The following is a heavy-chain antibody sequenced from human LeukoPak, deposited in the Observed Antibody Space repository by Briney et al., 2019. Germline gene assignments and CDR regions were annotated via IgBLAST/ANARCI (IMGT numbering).Heavy chain of an antibody. V-gene: IGHV3-73*01. CDR2: IRSKANSYAT. D-gene: IGHD6-13*01. J-gene: IGHJ4*02. Sequence: PGGSLRLSCAASGFTFSGSAMHWVRQASGKGLEWVGRIRSKANSYATAYAASVKGRFTISRDDSKNTAYLQMNSLKTEDTAAYYCTRATGYSSSDRDYWGQGTLVTVSS. CDR3: TRATGYSSSDRDY. CDR1: GFTFSGSA.